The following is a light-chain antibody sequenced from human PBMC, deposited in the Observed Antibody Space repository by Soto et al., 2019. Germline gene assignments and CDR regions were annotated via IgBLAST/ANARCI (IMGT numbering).Light chain of an antibody. Sequence: QSVLTQSPSASGTPGQRVTISCSGSSSNIGSHSVNWYQRLPGTAPKVLMYSDNQRPSGVPDRFSGSKSGTSASLAISGLQTEDEADYYCSAWEDSLNGPVFGGGTKVTVL. CDR3: SAWEDSLNGPV. J-gene: IGLJ3*02. CDR2: SDN. CDR1: SSNIGSHS. V-gene: IGLV1-44*01.